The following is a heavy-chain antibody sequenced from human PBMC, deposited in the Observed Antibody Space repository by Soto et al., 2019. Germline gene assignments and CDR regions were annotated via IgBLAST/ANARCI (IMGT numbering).Heavy chain of an antibody. CDR2: IWYDGSNK. CDR1: GFTFSSYS. CDR3: ARDKADCSSTSCYVHYYYYGMDV. V-gene: IGHV3-33*01. Sequence: GGSLRLSCAASGFTFSSYSMHWVRQAPGKGLEWVAVIWYDGSNKYYADSVKGRFTISRDNSKNTLYLQMNSLRAEDTAVYYCARDKADCSSTSCYVHYYYYGMDVWGQGTTVTVSS. J-gene: IGHJ6*02. D-gene: IGHD2-2*01.